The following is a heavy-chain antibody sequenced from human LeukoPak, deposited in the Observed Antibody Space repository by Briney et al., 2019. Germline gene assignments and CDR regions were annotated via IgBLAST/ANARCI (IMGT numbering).Heavy chain of an antibody. D-gene: IGHD4-23*01. CDR1: GFIFNSYA. CDR3: ATSYGSNKNPFDY. CDR2: ISSSGDST. V-gene: IGHV3-64*01. Sequence: PGGSLRLSCAVSGFIFNSYAMHWVRQAPGKGLEYVSAISSSGDSTYYANSVRGRFTISRDNSKNTLYRQMGSLRAEDTAVYYCATSYGSNKNPFDYWGQGTLVTVSS. J-gene: IGHJ4*02.